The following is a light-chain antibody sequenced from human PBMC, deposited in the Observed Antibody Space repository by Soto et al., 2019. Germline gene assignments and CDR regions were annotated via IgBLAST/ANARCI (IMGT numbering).Light chain of an antibody. CDR3: QQYRT. Sequence: EIVLTQSPGTLSLSPGERATLSCRASQSVTNNYLAWYQQKPGQAPRLLIYGASSRATGIQDRFSGSGSGTDFTLTISRLEPEDFAVYYCQQYRTFGPGTKVDIK. V-gene: IGKV3-20*01. J-gene: IGKJ3*01. CDR1: QSVTNNY. CDR2: GAS.